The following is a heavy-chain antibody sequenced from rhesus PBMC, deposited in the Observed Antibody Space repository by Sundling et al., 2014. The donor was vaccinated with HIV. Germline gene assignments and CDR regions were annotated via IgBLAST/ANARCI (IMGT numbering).Heavy chain of an antibody. CDR2: ISGNTGRS. CDR3: ARDGNVDTATVMSYYYSGSNTYYSLDS. CDR1: GGSISGFYY. V-gene: IGHV4-73*01. J-gene: IGHJ6*01. D-gene: IGHD5-12*01. Sequence: QVTLQQWGEGLVKPSETLALTCAVSGGSISGFYYWGWIRQPPGKGLEWIGYISGNTGRSDYNPSLKSRVTISKDTSKNQFSLKLSSVTAADTAVYYCARDGNVDTATVMSYYYSGSNTYYSLDSWGQGVVVTVSS.